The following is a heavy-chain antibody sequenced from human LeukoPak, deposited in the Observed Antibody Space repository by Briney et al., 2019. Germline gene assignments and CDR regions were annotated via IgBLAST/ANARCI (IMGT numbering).Heavy chain of an antibody. CDR3: AKEAYSRGVHAFDI. V-gene: IGHV1-2*02. CDR1: GYTFTGYY. CDR2: INPNSGGT. Sequence: ASVKVSCKASGYTFTGYYMHWVRQAPGQGLEWMGWINPNSGGTNYAQKVQGRVTMTRDTAISTACMELSRLRSDDTAVYYCAKEAYSRGVHAFDIWGQGTMVIVSS. D-gene: IGHD2-21*01. J-gene: IGHJ3*02.